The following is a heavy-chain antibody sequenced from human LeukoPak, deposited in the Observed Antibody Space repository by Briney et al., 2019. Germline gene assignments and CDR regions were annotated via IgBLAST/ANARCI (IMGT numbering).Heavy chain of an antibody. Sequence: PSETLSLTCTVSGGSISSSSYYWGWIRQPPGKGLEWIGSIYYSGSTYYNPSLKSRVTISVDTSKNQFSLKLSSVTAADTAVYYCAGRRDGYSNVDYWGQGTLVTVSS. V-gene: IGHV4-39*01. CDR2: IYYSGST. CDR1: GGSISSSSYY. CDR3: AGRRDGYSNVDY. J-gene: IGHJ4*02. D-gene: IGHD5-24*01.